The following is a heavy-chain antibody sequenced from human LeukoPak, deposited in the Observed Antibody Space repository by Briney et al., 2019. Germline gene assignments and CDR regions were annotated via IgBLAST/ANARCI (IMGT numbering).Heavy chain of an antibody. Sequence: GGSLRLSCAASGFTFSSDAMHWVRQAPGKGLEWVAVISYDGSNKYYADSVKGRFTFSRDNSKNTLYLQMNSLRAEDTAMYYCATSSGYPDYWGQGTLVTVSS. CDR3: ATSSGYPDY. CDR2: ISYDGSNK. J-gene: IGHJ4*02. V-gene: IGHV3-30-3*01. D-gene: IGHD3-22*01. CDR1: GFTFSSDA.